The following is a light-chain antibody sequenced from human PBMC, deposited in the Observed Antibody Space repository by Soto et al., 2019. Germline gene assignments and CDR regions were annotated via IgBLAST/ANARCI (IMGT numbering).Light chain of an antibody. Sequence: QSALTQPASVSGSPGQSVTISCTGTSSDVGAYKYVSWYQQHPGKAPKLMIYEVSNRPSGVSNRFSGSKSGNTASLTISGLQADDEADYYCTSYAGDIIRFVFGTGTKVTVL. J-gene: IGLJ1*01. CDR1: SSDVGAYKY. CDR2: EVS. CDR3: TSYAGDIIRFV. V-gene: IGLV2-14*01.